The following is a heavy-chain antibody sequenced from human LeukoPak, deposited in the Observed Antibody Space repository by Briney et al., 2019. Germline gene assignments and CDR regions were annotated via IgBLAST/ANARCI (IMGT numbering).Heavy chain of an antibody. D-gene: IGHD6-19*01. CDR2: INSDGSTI. V-gene: IGHV3-74*01. J-gene: IGHJ4*02. Sequence: GGSLRLSCAASGFIFSNHWMHWVRQAPGKGLVWVSRINSDGSTITYADSVKGRFTISRDNAKNTLYLQMNSLRAEDTAAYYCARSSSGPDYWGQGTLVTVSS. CDR1: GFIFSNHW. CDR3: ARSSSGPDY.